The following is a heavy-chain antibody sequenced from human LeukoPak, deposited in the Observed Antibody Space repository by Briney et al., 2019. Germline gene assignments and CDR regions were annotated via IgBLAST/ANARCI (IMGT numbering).Heavy chain of an antibody. D-gene: IGHD6-19*01. CDR2: INPNSGAT. CDR3: ARHSSPEYYFDY. Sequence: ASVKVSCKASGYTFTGYYMHWVRQAPGQGLEWMGWINPNSGATNYAQKFQGRVTMTRDTSISTDYMELSRLRSDDTAVYYCARHSSPEYYFDYWGQGILVTVSS. J-gene: IGHJ4*02. V-gene: IGHV1-2*02. CDR1: GYTFTGYY.